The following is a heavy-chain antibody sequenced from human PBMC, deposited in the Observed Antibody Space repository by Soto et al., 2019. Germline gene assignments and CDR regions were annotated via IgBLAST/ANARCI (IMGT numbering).Heavy chain of an antibody. J-gene: IGHJ6*02. V-gene: IGHV3-21*01. CDR3: ARDMNIGFGEFQPGPYYYYGMDV. Sequence: GGSLRLSCAASGFTFSSYSMNWVRQAPGKGLEWVSSISSSSSYIYYADSVKGRFTISRDNAKNSLYLQMNSLRAEDTAVYYCARDMNIGFGEFQPGPYYYYGMDVWGQGTTVTVSS. D-gene: IGHD3-10*01. CDR2: ISSSSSYI. CDR1: GFTFSSYS.